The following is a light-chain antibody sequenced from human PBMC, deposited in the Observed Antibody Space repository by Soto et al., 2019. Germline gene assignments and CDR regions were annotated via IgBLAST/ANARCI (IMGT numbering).Light chain of an antibody. CDR1: SSNTGSDY. CDR2: RKN. V-gene: IGLV1-47*01. J-gene: IGLJ1*01. CDR3: AAWDDSLSGYV. Sequence: QSVLTQPPSASGTPGQRVTISCSGTSSNTGSDYVYWYQQLPGTAPKLLIYRKNLRPSGVPDRFSGFRSGTSASLTITGLRSEDEADYYCAAWDDSLSGYVFGTGTQLTVL.